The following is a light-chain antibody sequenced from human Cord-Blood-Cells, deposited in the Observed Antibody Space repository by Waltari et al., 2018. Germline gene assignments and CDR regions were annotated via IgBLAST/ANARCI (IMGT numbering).Light chain of an antibody. V-gene: IGLV2-8*01. J-gene: IGLJ2*01. CDR3: SSYAGSKV. CDR1: SSDVGGYNY. Sequence: QSALTQPPSASGSPGQSVTISCTGTSSDVGGYNYVSWYQQQPGKAPKLMIYEVSKRPSGVPDRFSGSKSGNTASLTVSGLQAEDEADYYCSSYAGSKVFGGGTKLTVL. CDR2: EVS.